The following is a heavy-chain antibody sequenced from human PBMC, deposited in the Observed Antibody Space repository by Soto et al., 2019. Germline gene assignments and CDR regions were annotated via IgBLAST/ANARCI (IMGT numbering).Heavy chain of an antibody. V-gene: IGHV1-69*13. CDR3: ASHYSSSWSPGVDY. CDR2: IIPIFGTA. Sequence: VKVSCKASGGTFSSYAISWVRQAPGQGLEWMGGIIPIFGTANYAQKFQGRVTITADESTSTAYMELSSLRSEDTAVYYCASHYSSSWSPGVDYWGQGTLVTVSS. CDR1: GGTFSSYA. D-gene: IGHD6-13*01. J-gene: IGHJ4*02.